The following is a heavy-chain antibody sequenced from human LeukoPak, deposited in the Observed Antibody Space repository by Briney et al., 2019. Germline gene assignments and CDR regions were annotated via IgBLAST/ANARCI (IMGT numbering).Heavy chain of an antibody. D-gene: IGHD6-6*01. CDR3: AKDHPIDSSSSDY. CDR2: ISGSDGST. CDR1: GFTFSSYA. J-gene: IGHJ4*02. V-gene: IGHV3-23*01. Sequence: PGGSLRLSCAASGFTFSSYAMSWVRQAPGKGLEWVSTISGSDGSTYYADSLKGRFTISRDNSKNTLYLQMNSLRAEDTAVYYCAKDHPIDSSSSDYWGQGTLVTVSS.